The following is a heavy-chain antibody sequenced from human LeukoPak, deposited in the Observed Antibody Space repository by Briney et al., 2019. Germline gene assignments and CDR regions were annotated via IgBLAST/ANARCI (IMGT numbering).Heavy chain of an antibody. CDR2: ITPDGSST. D-gene: IGHD2-21*01. Sequence: PGGSLRLSCAVSGFTFSSYWMDWVRQAPGKGLMWVARITPDGSSTNYADSVQGRFTVSRDNAKNTLYLQMNSLRVEDTALYYCTKDTFGDRDYWGQGTLVTVSS. V-gene: IGHV3-74*01. CDR1: GFTFSSYW. J-gene: IGHJ4*02. CDR3: TKDTFGDRDY.